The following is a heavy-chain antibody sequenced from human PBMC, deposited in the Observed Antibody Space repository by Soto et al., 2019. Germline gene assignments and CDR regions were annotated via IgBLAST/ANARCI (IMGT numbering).Heavy chain of an antibody. D-gene: IGHD3-16*01. CDR1: GFSLDTWGVG. Sequence: QITLKESGPTLVRPTQTRTLTCTVSGFSLDTWGVGVGWIRQPPGKAPEWLALIYWDDDKRYSPSLKNRLTITKDTSNNQVVLTVTNMDPVDTVTYYCARALGSWGSYYFDHWGQGTLVTVSS. CDR3: ARALGSWGSYYFDH. J-gene: IGHJ4*02. CDR2: IYWDDDK. V-gene: IGHV2-5*02.